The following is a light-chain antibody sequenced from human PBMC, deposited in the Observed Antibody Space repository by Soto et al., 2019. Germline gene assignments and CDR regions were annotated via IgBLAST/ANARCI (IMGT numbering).Light chain of an antibody. Sequence: QSALTQPASVSGSPGQSITISCAGTSSDVGSYNLVSWYQNHPGKAPKLMIYEGSKRPSGVSNRFSGSKSGNTASLTISGLQAADEADYFCLSYAGSSTYVFGTGTKVTVL. V-gene: IGLV2-23*01. CDR1: SSDVGSYNL. J-gene: IGLJ1*01. CDR2: EGS. CDR3: LSYAGSSTYV.